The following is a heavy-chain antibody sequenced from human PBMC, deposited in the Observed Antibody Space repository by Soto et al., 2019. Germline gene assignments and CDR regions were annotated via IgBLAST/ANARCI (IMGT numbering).Heavy chain of an antibody. CDR1: GGTFSSYA. D-gene: IGHD3-16*01. CDR3: ARDVRDDSRFTEYFQH. CDR2: IIPIFGTA. Sequence: ASVKVSCKASGGTFSSYAISWVRQAPGQGLEWMGGIIPIFGTANYAQKFQGRVTITADESTSTAYMELSSLRSEDTAVYYCARDVRDDSRFTEYFQHWGQGTLVTVSS. V-gene: IGHV1-69*13. J-gene: IGHJ1*01.